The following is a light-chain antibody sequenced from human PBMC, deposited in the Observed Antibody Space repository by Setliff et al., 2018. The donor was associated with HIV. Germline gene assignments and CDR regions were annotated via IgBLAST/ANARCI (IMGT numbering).Light chain of an antibody. V-gene: IGLV2-8*01. Sequence: QSALTQPPSASGPPGQSVTISCTGTSTDVGHYNYVSWYQQHPGGAPKLLIYEVTKRPSGVPDRFSGSKSGNTASLTISGLQGEDEADYYCSSYTSSNTPYVFGTGTKVTVL. J-gene: IGLJ1*01. CDR2: EVT. CDR3: SSYTSSNTPYV. CDR1: STDVGHYNY.